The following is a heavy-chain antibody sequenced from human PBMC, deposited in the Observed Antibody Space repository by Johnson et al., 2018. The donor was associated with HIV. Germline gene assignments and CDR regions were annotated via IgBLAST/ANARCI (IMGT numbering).Heavy chain of an antibody. CDR1: GFTFSSYG. V-gene: IGHV3-30*19. Sequence: QMLLVESGGGVVQPGGSLRLSCAASGFTFSSYGMHWVRQAPGKGLEWVAIISYDGSNKYYADSVKGRFTISRDNSKNTLYLQMNSLRAEDTAVYYCAKDRGVVTPRAFDIWGQGTMVTVSS. D-gene: IGHD4-23*01. CDR3: AKDRGVVTPRAFDI. CDR2: ISYDGSNK. J-gene: IGHJ3*02.